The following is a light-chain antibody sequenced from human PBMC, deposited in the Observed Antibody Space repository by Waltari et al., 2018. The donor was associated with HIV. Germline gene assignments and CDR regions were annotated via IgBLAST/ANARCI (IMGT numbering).Light chain of an antibody. Sequence: QSVLTQPPSASGTPGQRVTISCSGSSSNIGSNTVNWYQQLPGTSPKLLIYYNNQRPSGVPDRFSGSKSGNTASLTVSGLQAEDEADYYCASHAGSKDVFGGGTRLTVL. J-gene: IGLJ2*01. CDR2: YNN. CDR1: SSNIGSNT. CDR3: ASHAGSKDV. V-gene: IGLV1-44*01.